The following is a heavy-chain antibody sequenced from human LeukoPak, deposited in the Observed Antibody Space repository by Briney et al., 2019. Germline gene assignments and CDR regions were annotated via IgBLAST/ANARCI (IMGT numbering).Heavy chain of an antibody. CDR1: GFTFSDYT. Sequence: PGWSLRLSCGASGFTFSDYTMNWVRQAPGKGLEWVSYISIGGSTKKNADSVKGRFTISRDNAKNSLYLQMNSLRAEDTAVYYCARDYYDILTGLLYYFDYWGQGTLVTVSS. J-gene: IGHJ4*02. CDR2: ISIGGSTK. CDR3: ARDYYDILTGLLYYFDY. D-gene: IGHD3-9*01. V-gene: IGHV3-48*01.